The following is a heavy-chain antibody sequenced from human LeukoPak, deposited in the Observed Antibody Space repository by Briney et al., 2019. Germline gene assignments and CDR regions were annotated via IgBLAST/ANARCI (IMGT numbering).Heavy chain of an antibody. D-gene: IGHD2-8*01. Sequence: SVKVSCKFSTGAFDNYAVNWVRQAPGQGLEWMGAIIPIFETANYAPKFQGRITITADGSTGTAYMDLSSLRSEDTAIYYCARSLRVSGDFDYWGQGTQVIAS. CDR3: ARSLRVSGDFDY. V-gene: IGHV1-69*13. CDR1: TGAFDNYA. CDR2: IIPIFETA. J-gene: IGHJ4*02.